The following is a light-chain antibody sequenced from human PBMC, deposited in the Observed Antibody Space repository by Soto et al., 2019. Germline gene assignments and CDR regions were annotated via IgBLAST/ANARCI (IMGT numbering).Light chain of an antibody. Sequence: QSALTQPASVSGSPGQSITISCTGTSSDIGYHNFVSWHQHHPGKAPKLLIYEVDNRPSEVSDRFSGSKSGTTASLAISGLQPEDDAVYYCSSYTTSSTLLFGGGTKVTVL. J-gene: IGLJ3*02. CDR2: EVD. V-gene: IGLV2-14*01. CDR1: SSDIGYHNF. CDR3: SSYTTSSTLL.